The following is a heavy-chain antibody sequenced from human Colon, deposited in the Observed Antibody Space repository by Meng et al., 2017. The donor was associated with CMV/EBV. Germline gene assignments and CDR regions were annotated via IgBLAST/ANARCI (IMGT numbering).Heavy chain of an antibody. CDR2: IRGDDGRT. Sequence: GESLKISCTASGFTFNNYVMAWVRQAPGKGLEWVSGIRGDDGRTFYAGSVKGRFTIFRDDSKKMVYLQMNSLRGEDTAVYYCAKAIDFDSWGQGTLVTVSS. V-gene: IGHV3-23*01. J-gene: IGHJ4*02. CDR1: GFTFNNYV. CDR3: AKAIDFDS. D-gene: IGHD2/OR15-2a*01.